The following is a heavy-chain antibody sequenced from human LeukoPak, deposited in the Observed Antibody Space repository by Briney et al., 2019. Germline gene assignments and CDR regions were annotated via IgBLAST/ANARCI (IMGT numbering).Heavy chain of an antibody. CDR3: ARRVSGSYRDYYFDY. J-gene: IGHJ4*02. CDR1: GFTFTNYA. Sequence: GGSLRLSCAASGFTFTNYAMSWVRQAPGKGLEWVSSIGSGGSTYHADSVKGRFTISRDNSKNMLYLQMNSLRAEDTAVYYCARRVSGSYRDYYFDYWGQATLVTVSP. V-gene: IGHV3-23*01. D-gene: IGHD1-26*01. CDR2: IGSGGST.